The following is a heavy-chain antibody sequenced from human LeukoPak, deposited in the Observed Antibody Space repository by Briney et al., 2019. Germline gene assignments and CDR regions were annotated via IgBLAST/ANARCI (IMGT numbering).Heavy chain of an antibody. V-gene: IGHV5-51*01. CDR3: ARHTTVGGSLRFDY. J-gene: IGHJ4*02. CDR2: IYPGDSDT. CDR1: GYSFTTYW. Sequence: PGESLKISCKASGYSFTTYWIGLVRQMPGKGLEWMGSIYPGDSDTTYDPSFQGQVTISADKSISTAYLQWNSLKASDTAMYYCARHTTVGGSLRFDYWGQGTLVTVSS. D-gene: IGHD4-23*01.